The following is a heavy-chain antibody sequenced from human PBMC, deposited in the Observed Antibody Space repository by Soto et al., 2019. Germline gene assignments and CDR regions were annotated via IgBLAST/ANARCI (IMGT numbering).Heavy chain of an antibody. CDR2: ISSDGTTT. D-gene: IGHD2-8*01. Sequence: EVQLVQSGGGLAQPGKSLRLSCAASGFTFRKFRMHWVRPVPGKGPVWVYYISSDGTTTDYADSVKGRFTISRDNAKDTLYLQMDSLSAEDTAVYYCAIQDCTNDVCLEAAVTVGGALESWGQGTLVTVSS. V-gene: IGHV3-74*01. CDR3: AIQDCTNDVCLEAAVTVGGALES. CDR1: GFTFRKFR. J-gene: IGHJ1*01.